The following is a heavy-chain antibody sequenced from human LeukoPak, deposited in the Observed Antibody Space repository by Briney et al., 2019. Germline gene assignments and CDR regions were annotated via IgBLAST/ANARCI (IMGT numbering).Heavy chain of an antibody. CDR1: GYTFTAYY. Sequence: ASMKVSCKASGYTFTAYYKHWVRQAPGQGLEWMGWINPNTGGTNYAQKFQGRVTMTRDTSISTAHMELSRLTSDDTAVYYCARGGVYGNWFDPWGQGTLVTVSS. J-gene: IGHJ5*02. CDR3: ARGGVYGNWFDP. CDR2: INPNTGGT. D-gene: IGHD2-8*01. V-gene: IGHV1-2*02.